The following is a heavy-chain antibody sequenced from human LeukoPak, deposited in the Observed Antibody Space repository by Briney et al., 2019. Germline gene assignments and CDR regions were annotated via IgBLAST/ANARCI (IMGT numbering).Heavy chain of an antibody. CDR1: GGSIRSYY. Sequence: SETLSLTCTVSGGSIRSYYWSWIRQPPGKGLEWIGYIYYTGSTNYNPSLKSRVTISVDTSKNKFSLNLISVTAADTAVYYCARVLQYSSGWGVDYWGQGALVTVSS. CDR3: ARVLQYSSGWGVDY. V-gene: IGHV4-59*01. CDR2: IYYTGST. D-gene: IGHD6-19*01. J-gene: IGHJ4*02.